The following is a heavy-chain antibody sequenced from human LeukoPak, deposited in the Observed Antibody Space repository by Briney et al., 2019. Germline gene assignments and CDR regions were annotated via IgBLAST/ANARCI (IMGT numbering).Heavy chain of an antibody. Sequence: SETLSLTCTVSGGTISSSSYYWGWIRQPPGKGLEWIGSIYYSGSTYYNPSLKSRVTISVDTSKNQFSLKLSSVTAADTAVYYCARAHPYSSSSSFFDYWGQGTLVTVSS. CDR2: IYYSGST. J-gene: IGHJ4*02. CDR3: ARAHPYSSSSSFFDY. V-gene: IGHV4-39*01. D-gene: IGHD6-6*01. CDR1: GGTISSSSYY.